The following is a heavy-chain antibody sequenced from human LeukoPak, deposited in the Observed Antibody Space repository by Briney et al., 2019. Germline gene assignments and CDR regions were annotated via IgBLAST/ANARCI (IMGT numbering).Heavy chain of an antibody. J-gene: IGHJ2*01. D-gene: IGHD3-10*01. CDR2: IYPGDSDT. V-gene: IGHV5-51*01. Sequence: GESLKISCKASGYSFTSYWIGWVRQMPGKGLEWMGIIYPGDSDTRYSPPFQDQVIISADKSVNTAYLQWSSLKASDTGIYYCARRLARGGSSWDLDLWGSGTLVTVSS. CDR1: GYSFTSYW. CDR3: ARRLARGGSSWDLDL.